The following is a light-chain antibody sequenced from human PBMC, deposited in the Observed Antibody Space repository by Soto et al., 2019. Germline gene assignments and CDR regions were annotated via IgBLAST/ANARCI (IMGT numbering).Light chain of an antibody. V-gene: IGLV2-8*01. CDR3: SAFAASNIHV. J-gene: IGLJ1*01. CDR2: AVN. CDR1: SSDVGGYNY. Sequence: QSVLTQPSSASGSPGQSVTISCTGTSSDVGGYNYVSWYQQRPGKAPTLMIYAVNKRPSGVPDRFSGSKSGNTASLTVSGLQAEDEADYYCSAFAASNIHVFVTGTKVPVL.